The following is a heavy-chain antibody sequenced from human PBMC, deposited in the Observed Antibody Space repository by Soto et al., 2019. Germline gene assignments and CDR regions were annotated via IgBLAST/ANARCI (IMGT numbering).Heavy chain of an antibody. V-gene: IGHV6-1*01. J-gene: IGHJ5*02. CDR1: GDSVSSDSAA. CDR3: ARVAVGSSWYKGGNWFDP. Sequence: SLTLSLTCASSGDSVSSDSAAWNWIRQSPSRGLDWLGRTYYRSKSYNDDAVSVTSRITLTPNTSKNPFSLQLNSVPPADTALYYCARVAVGSSWYKGGNWFDPWGQGTLVTVSS. CDR2: TYYRSKSYN. D-gene: IGHD6-13*01.